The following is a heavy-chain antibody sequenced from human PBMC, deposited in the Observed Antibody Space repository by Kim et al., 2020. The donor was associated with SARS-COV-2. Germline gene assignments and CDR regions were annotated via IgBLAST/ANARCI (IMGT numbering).Heavy chain of an antibody. V-gene: IGHV3-53*01. CDR2: IYSGGST. J-gene: IGHJ4*02. CDR1: GFTVSSNY. CDR3: ARGLYDSSGYYSSGGSYYFDY. D-gene: IGHD3-22*01. Sequence: GGSLRLSCAASGFTVSSNYMSWVRQAPGKGLEWVSVIYSGGSTYYADSVKGRFTISRDNSKNTLYLQMNSLRAEDTAVYYCARGLYDSSGYYSSGGSYYFDYWGQGALVTVSS.